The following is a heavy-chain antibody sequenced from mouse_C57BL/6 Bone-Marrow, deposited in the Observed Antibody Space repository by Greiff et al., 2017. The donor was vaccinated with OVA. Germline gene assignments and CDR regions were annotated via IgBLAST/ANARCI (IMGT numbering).Heavy chain of an antibody. J-gene: IGHJ2*01. CDR1: GYTFTSYW. V-gene: IGHV1-55*01. CDR3: AAGGSDY. CDR2: IYPGSGST. Sequence: QVHVKQPGAELVKPGASVKMSCKASGYTFTSYWITWVKQRPGQGLEWIGDIYPGSGSTNYNEKFKSKATLTVDTSSSTAYMQLSSLTSEDSAVYYCAAGGSDYWGQGTTLTVSS.